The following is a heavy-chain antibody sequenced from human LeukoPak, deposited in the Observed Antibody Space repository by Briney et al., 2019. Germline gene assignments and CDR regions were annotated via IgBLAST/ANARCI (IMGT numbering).Heavy chain of an antibody. CDR1: GFTFSSYW. CDR2: IKQDGSEK. CDR3: ARTSYCSSTSCYEGAFDI. D-gene: IGHD2-2*01. J-gene: IGHJ3*02. Sequence: GGSLRLSCAASGFTFSSYWMSWVRQAPGKGLEWVANIKQDGSEKYYVDSVKGRFTISRDNAKNSLYLQMNSRRAEDTAVYYCARTSYCSSTSCYEGAFDIWGQGTMVTVSS. V-gene: IGHV3-7*03.